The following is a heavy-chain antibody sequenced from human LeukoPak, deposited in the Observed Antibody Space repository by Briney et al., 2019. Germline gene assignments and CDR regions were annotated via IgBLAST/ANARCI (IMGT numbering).Heavy chain of an antibody. CDR1: GYTFIGYY. J-gene: IGHJ5*02. V-gene: IGHV1-46*01. CDR3: ARDQYGGYNWFDP. D-gene: IGHD3-16*01. Sequence: ASVKVSCKASGYTFIGYYIHWVRQAPGQGLEWMGIINPSGGSTSYAQKFQGRVTMTRDTSTSTVYMELSSLRSEDTAVYYCARDQYGGYNWFDPWGQGTLVTVSS. CDR2: INPSGGST.